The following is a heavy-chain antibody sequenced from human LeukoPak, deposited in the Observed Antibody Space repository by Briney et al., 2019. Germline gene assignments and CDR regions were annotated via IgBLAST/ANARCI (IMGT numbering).Heavy chain of an antibody. J-gene: IGHJ6*03. V-gene: IGHV4-59*01. CDR3: ARVRRTFYYYMDV. D-gene: IGHD1-14*01. CDR2: IYDSENT. CDR1: GGSISSYY. Sequence: SETLSLTCNVSGGSISSYYWSWIRQPPGKGLEWIGYIYDSENTNYNPSLKSRVTISADTSKNQFSLKLSSVTAADTAVYYCARVRRTFYYYMDVWGKGTTVTVSS.